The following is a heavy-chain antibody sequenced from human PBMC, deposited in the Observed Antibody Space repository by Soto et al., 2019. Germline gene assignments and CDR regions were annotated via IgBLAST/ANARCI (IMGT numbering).Heavy chain of an antibody. CDR2: ISYDGSNK. D-gene: IGHD3-16*01. V-gene: IGHV3-30*18. Sequence: QVQLVESGGGVVQPGRSLRLSCAASGFTFSSYGMHWVRQAPGKGLEWVAVISYDGSNKYYADSVKGRFTISRDNSKNTLYLQMNSLRAEDTAVYYCAKDRGGMLWIPAEIDYWGQGALVTVSS. J-gene: IGHJ4*02. CDR3: AKDRGGMLWIPAEIDY. CDR1: GFTFSSYG.